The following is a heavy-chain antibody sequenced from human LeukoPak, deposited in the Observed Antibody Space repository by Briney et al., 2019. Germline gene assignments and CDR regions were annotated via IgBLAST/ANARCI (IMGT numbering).Heavy chain of an antibody. CDR1: GFTYSNYW. J-gene: IGHJ5*02. Sequence: PGGSLRLXCAASGFTYSNYWMTWVRLAPGKGLEWVANIKPDGGKKSYVDSVKGRFTVSRDNAKNSLSLQMDSLRVEDTAVYYCSSQPAVIDLDLWGQGTLVTVSS. CDR2: IKPDGGKK. V-gene: IGHV3-7*01. D-gene: IGHD2/OR15-2a*01. CDR3: SSQPAVIDLDL.